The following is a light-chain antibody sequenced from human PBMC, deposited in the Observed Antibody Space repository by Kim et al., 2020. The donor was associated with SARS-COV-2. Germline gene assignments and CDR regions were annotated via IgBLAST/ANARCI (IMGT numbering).Light chain of an antibody. CDR2: YES. Sequence: APGKTPKNTCGGNNNGRKGVHGYQQKPGQGAVLVIYYESDRPSGIPERFSGSNSGNTASLTSSRVEAGDEADYYCQVWDGSSDHPVFGGGTQLTVL. J-gene: IGLJ3*02. CDR3: QVWDGSSDHPV. V-gene: IGLV3-21*04. CDR1: NNGRKG.